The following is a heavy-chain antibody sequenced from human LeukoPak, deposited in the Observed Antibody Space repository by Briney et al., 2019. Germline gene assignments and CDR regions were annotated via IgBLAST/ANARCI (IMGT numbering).Heavy chain of an antibody. Sequence: PGGSLRLSCAASGFTFSSYAMSWVRQAPGKGLEWVSAISGSGGSTYYADSVKGRFTISRDNSKNTLYLQMNSLRAEDTAVYYCAPSPSIAMAGLLAYWGQGTLVTVSS. CDR1: GFTFSSYA. CDR3: APSPSIAMAGLLAY. J-gene: IGHJ4*02. D-gene: IGHD6-19*01. CDR2: ISGSGGST. V-gene: IGHV3-23*01.